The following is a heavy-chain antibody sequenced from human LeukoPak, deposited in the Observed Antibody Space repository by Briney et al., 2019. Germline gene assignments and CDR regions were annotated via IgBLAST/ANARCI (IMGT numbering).Heavy chain of an antibody. CDR3: GGFGYEAAVDL. J-gene: IGHJ4*02. CDR1: GFMFSTYW. D-gene: IGHD6-13*01. CDR2: IKQDGSET. Sequence: GGSLRLSCAASGFMFSTYWMTWVRQAPGKGLEWVANIKQDGSETYYVDSVKGRFTISRDNAKNLLYLQMNSLRGEDAAVYYCGGFGYEAAVDLWGQGTLVTVSS. V-gene: IGHV3-7*01.